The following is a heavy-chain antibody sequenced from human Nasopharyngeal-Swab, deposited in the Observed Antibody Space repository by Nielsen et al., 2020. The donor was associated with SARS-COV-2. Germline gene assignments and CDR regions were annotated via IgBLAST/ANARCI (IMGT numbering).Heavy chain of an antibody. Sequence: SETLSLTFTFSGGSISSVGYYWSWIRQHPGKGLEWIGYIYYSGSTYYNPSLKSRVTISVDTSKNQFSLKLSSVTAADTAVYYCARRSYSSSWYGGGLDPWGQGTLVTVSS. CDR1: GGSISSVGYY. J-gene: IGHJ5*02. CDR2: IYYSGST. V-gene: IGHV4-31*03. CDR3: ARRSYSSSWYGGGLDP. D-gene: IGHD6-13*01.